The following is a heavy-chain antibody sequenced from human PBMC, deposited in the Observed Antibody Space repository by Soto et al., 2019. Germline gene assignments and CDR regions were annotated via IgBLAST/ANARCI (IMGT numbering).Heavy chain of an antibody. CDR3: ARRGIKHYYDSLGWFDP. CDR2: IYYSGST. D-gene: IGHD3-22*01. J-gene: IGHJ5*02. CDR1: GGTISSSSYY. V-gene: IGHV4-39*01. Sequence: QLQLQESGPGLVKPSETLSLTCTVSGGTISSSSYYWGWIRQPPGKGLEWIGSIYYSGSTYYNPSLKSRVTISVDTSKNQFSLKLSSVTAADTAVYYCARRGIKHYYDSLGWFDPWGQGTLVTVSS.